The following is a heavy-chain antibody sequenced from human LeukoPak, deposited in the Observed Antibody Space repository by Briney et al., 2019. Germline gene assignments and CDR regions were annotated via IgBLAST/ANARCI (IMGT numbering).Heavy chain of an antibody. V-gene: IGHV3-15*01. J-gene: IGHJ4*02. CDR2: IKSKTDGGTT. Sequence: GGSLRLSCAASGFTFGNAWMSWVRQAPGKGLEWVGRIKSKTDGGTTDYAAPVKGRFTISRDDSKNTLYLQMNSLKTEDTAVYYCTTRYADTAMVPLDYWGQGTLVTVSS. D-gene: IGHD5-18*01. CDR1: GFTFGNAW. CDR3: TTRYADTAMVPLDY.